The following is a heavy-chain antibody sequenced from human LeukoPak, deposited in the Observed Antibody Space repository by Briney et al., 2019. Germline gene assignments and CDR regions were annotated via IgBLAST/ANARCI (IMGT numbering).Heavy chain of an antibody. CDR3: AREAGLSNDYYDSSGYFGGNWFDP. Sequence: LAASVKVSCKASGYIFTGYYMHWVRQAPGQGLEWMGWINPNSGDTNYAQKFQGRVTMTRDTSISTAYMELSRLRSDDTAVYYCAREAGLSNDYYDSSGYFGGNWFDPWGQGTLVTVSS. CDR2: INPNSGDT. V-gene: IGHV1-2*03. D-gene: IGHD3-22*01. J-gene: IGHJ5*02. CDR1: GYIFTGYY.